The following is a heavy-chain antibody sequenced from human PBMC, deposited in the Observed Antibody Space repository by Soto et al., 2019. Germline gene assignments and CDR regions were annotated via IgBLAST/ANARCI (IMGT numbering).Heavy chain of an antibody. D-gene: IGHD2-8*01. V-gene: IGHV4-39*01. CDR2: IYYSGST. J-gene: IGHJ1*01. Sequence: QLQLQESGPGLVKPSETLSLTCTVSGGSISSSSYYWGWIRQPPGKGLEWIGSIYYSGSTYYNPSRKSRVTISVDTSKNQFSLKLSSVTAADTAVYYCARLAGAYCTNGVCYTIGYFQHWGQGTLVTVSS. CDR1: GGSISSSSYY. CDR3: ARLAGAYCTNGVCYTIGYFQH.